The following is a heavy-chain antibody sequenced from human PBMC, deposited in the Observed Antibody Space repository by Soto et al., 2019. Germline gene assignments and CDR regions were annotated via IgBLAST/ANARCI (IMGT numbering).Heavy chain of an antibody. D-gene: IGHD3-10*01. J-gene: IGHJ4*02. Sequence: EVQLVESGGGLIQPGGSLRLSCAVSGFTVSNNYMSWVRQAPGKGLEGVSVIYSGGYTAYGDSVKGRFTISRDNSKNTLLLKKNSGGAAGPAVFSWGAQPGGGGYWGQGTLVTVSS. CDR3: GAQPGGGGY. CDR1: GFTVSNNY. CDR2: IYSGGYT. V-gene: IGHV3-53*01.